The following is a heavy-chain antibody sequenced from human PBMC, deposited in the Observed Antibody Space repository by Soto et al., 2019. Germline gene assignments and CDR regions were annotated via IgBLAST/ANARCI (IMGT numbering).Heavy chain of an antibody. CDR3: ANEVTVASYSFDF. J-gene: IGHJ4*02. V-gene: IGHV1-69*13. D-gene: IGHD5-12*01. CDR2: IIPIFNSA. Sequence: SVKVSCKASGGTFNNYALSWVRQAPGQGLEWMGGIIPIFNSANYAQKFQGRVTITADDSTSTAYMELRSLRPDDTAVYYCANEVTVASYSFDFWGQGTLVTVSS. CDR1: GGTFNNYA.